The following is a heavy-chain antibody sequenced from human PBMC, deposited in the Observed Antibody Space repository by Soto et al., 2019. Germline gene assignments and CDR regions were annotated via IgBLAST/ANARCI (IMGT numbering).Heavy chain of an antibody. CDR2: IGPETGAT. V-gene: IGHV1-2*02. J-gene: IGHJ4*02. D-gene: IGHD1-26*01. Sequence: ASMKVSCKASGYTFTGHYIHWVRQAPEQGPEWMGEIGPETGATRYAQKFQGRVTMTRDMSIATVYMELNNLSPDDTAVYYCGRGRSGQIVVFFWGQGTPVTVSS. CDR1: GYTFTGHY. CDR3: GRGRSGQIVVFF.